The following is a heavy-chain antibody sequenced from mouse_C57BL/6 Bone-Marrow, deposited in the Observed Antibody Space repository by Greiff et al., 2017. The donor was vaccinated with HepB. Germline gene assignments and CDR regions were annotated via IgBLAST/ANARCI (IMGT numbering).Heavy chain of an antibody. Sequence: QVHVKQPGAELVKPGASVKLSCKASGYTFTSYWMHWVKQRPGQGLEWIGMIHPNSGSTNYNEKFKSKATLTADKSSSTAYMQLSSLTYEDSAVYYCANIDSSGYGYWGQGTTLTVSS. V-gene: IGHV1-64*01. J-gene: IGHJ2*01. D-gene: IGHD3-2*02. CDR2: IHPNSGST. CDR3: ANIDSSGYGY. CDR1: GYTFTSYW.